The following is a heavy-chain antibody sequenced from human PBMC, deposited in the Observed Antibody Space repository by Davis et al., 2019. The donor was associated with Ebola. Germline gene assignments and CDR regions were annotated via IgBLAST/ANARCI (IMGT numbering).Heavy chain of an antibody. Sequence: SVKVSCKASGGTFSSYAISWVRQAPGQGLEWMGGIIPIFGTANYAQKFQGRVTITADKSTSTAYMELSSLRSEDTAVYYCARGAVVVVAATAYYYGMDVWGQGTTVTVSS. V-gene: IGHV1-69*06. CDR2: IIPIFGTA. CDR1: GGTFSSYA. D-gene: IGHD2-15*01. CDR3: ARGAVVVVAATAYYYGMDV. J-gene: IGHJ6*02.